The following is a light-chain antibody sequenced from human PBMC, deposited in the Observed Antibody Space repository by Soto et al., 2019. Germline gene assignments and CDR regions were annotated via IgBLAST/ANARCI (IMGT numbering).Light chain of an antibody. V-gene: IGKV1-39*01. Sequence: DIQMTQSPSLLSASIGDRVTITCRASHDISTFLAWYQQKPGKAPKLLIYEASTLQSGVPSRFSGSGSGTDFTLTISSLQPEDFATYYCQQSYSTLSFGGGTRLEIK. CDR1: HDISTF. CDR3: QQSYSTLS. J-gene: IGKJ5*01. CDR2: EAS.